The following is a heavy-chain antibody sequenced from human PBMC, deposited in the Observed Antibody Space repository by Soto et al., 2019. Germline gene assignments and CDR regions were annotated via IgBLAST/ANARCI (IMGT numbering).Heavy chain of an antibody. D-gene: IGHD6-13*01. J-gene: IGHJ6*02. V-gene: IGHV3-15*07. CDR2: IKSKTDGGTT. Sequence: EVQLVESGGGLIKPGGSLRLSCAASGFTFSNAWMNWVRQAPGKGLEWVGRIKSKTDGGTTDYAAPVKGRCTISRDDSKNTLYLQMNRLKTEDTSVYYCTTAAVHYYYGMDVWGQGTTVTVSS. CDR3: TTAAVHYYYGMDV. CDR1: GFTFSNAW.